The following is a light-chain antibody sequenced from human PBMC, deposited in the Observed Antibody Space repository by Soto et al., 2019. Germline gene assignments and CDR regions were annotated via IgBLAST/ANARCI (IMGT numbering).Light chain of an antibody. CDR2: KVS. Sequence: VVLTQSPLSLPVTLGQPASISCNSSQSLVYSDGNTYLNWFQQRPSQSPRRLIYKVSDRDSGVPDRFSGSGSATDFTLKISGVQAEDVGIYYCMQGTHWPPYSFGQGTKLEIK. CDR3: MQGTHWPPYS. V-gene: IGKV2-30*01. CDR1: QSLVYSDGNTY. J-gene: IGKJ2*03.